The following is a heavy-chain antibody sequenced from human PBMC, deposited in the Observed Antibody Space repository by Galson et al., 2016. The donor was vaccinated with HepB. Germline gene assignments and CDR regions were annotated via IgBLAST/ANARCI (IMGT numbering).Heavy chain of an antibody. D-gene: IGHD6-6*01. CDR1: GYSFTSYW. CDR2: IYPGDSDT. J-gene: IGHJ4*02. V-gene: IGHV5-51*01. CDR3: ARHLYSSSSEYYFDC. Sequence: QSGAEVKKPGESLKISCKGSGYSFTSYWIGWVRQMPGKGLEWMGIIYPGDSDTRYSPSFQGQVTISADKSISTAYLQWSSLKASDTAMYYCARHLYSSSSEYYFDCWGQGTLRTVSS.